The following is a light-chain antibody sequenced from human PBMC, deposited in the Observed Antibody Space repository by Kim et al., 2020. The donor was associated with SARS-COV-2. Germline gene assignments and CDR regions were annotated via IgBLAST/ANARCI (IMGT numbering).Light chain of an antibody. CDR1: SANIADNY. CDR3: GTWESSLSAWV. CDR2: DNN. V-gene: IGLV1-51*01. Sequence: GQQGNISCSGSSANIADNYVSWYQQLPGTAPKLLIYDNNKRPAGIPDRFSGSKSGTSDTLGITGLQTGDEADYYCGTWESSLSAWVFGGGTQLTVL. J-gene: IGLJ3*02.